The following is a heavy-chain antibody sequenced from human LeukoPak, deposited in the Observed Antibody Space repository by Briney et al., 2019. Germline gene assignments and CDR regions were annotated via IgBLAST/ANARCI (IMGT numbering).Heavy chain of an antibody. V-gene: IGHV3-23*01. CDR1: GFTFSSYA. Sequence: GGSLRLSCAASGFTFSSYAMSWVRQAPEKGLEWVSAISGSGGSTYYADSVKGRFTISRDNSKNTLYLQMNSLRAEDTAVYYCAKAYFDWLALFDYWGQGTLVTVSS. D-gene: IGHD3-9*01. J-gene: IGHJ4*02. CDR2: ISGSGGST. CDR3: AKAYFDWLALFDY.